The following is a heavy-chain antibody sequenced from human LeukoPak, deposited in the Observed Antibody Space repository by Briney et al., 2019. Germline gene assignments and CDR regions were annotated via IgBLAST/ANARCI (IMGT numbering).Heavy chain of an antibody. CDR3: ARGKRVPAAIRNWFDP. Sequence: SETLSLTCAVYGGSFSAYYWSWIRQPPGKGLEWIGEINHSGSTNYNPSLKSRVTISVDTSKNQFSLKLSSVTAADTAVYYCARGKRVPAAIRNWFDPWGQGTLVTVSS. CDR2: INHSGST. J-gene: IGHJ5*02. CDR1: GGSFSAYY. V-gene: IGHV4-34*01. D-gene: IGHD2-2*01.